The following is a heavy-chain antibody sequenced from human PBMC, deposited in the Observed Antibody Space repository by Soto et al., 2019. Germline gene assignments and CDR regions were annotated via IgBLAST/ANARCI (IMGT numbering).Heavy chain of an antibody. D-gene: IGHD3-3*01. V-gene: IGHV4-38-2*01. CDR1: GYSISSGYY. CDR2: IYHSGST. J-gene: IGHJ4*02. CDR3: ARVGLRFLEWQFDY. Sequence: ASETLSLTCAVSGYSISSGYYWGWIRQPPGKGLEWIGSIYHSGSTYYNPSLKSRVTISVDTSKNQFSLKLSSVTAADTAVYYCARVGLRFLEWQFDYWGQGTLVTVSS.